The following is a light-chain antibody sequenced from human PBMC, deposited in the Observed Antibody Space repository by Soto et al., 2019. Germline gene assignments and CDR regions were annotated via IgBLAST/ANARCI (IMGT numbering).Light chain of an antibody. V-gene: IGLV2-14*01. CDR2: EVT. CDR3: SSYTSSSTSCV. Sequence: QSALTQPASVSGSPGQSITISCTGTSSDVGGYNYVSWYQQNPGKAPKLMIYEVTNRPSGVSNRFSGSKSGNTASLTISGLQADDEADYYCSSYTSSSTSCVFGTGTKVTVL. CDR1: SSDVGGYNY. J-gene: IGLJ1*01.